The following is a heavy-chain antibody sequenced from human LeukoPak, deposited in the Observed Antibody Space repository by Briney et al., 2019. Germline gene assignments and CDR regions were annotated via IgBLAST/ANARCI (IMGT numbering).Heavy chain of an antibody. J-gene: IGHJ4*02. D-gene: IGHD6-13*01. V-gene: IGHV3-30*03. Sequence: GGSLRLSCTASGFTFNDYGMHWVRQAPGKGLEWVTVISFDGNTRYYVDSVKGRFTISRDNSKNTLYLQMNSLRAEDTAVYYCAREPGIAAAGVDYWGQGTLVTVSS. CDR1: GFTFNDYG. CDR2: ISFDGNTR. CDR3: AREPGIAAAGVDY.